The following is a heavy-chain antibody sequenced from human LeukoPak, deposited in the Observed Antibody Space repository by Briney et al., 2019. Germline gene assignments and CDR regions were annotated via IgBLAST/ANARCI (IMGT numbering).Heavy chain of an antibody. D-gene: IGHD2-15*01. CDR2: ITTTSSYI. CDR1: GFTFSNSD. V-gene: IGHV3-21*01. J-gene: IGHJ5*02. CDR3: ARSGCPGGSCYLRYSWLDL. Sequence: GGSLSLSCATSGFTFSNSDMNWVRQAPGKGLEWVSSITTTSSYIYYADSARGRFTISRDNAKNSLYLHMDSLRAEDTAVYYCARSGCPGGSCYLRYSWLDLWGRGTLVTVSS.